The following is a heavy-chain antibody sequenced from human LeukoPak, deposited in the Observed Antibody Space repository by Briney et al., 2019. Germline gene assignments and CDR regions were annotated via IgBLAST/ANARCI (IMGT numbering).Heavy chain of an antibody. CDR3: STLLSSNYLDH. CDR1: GYTLTDLS. J-gene: IGHJ4*02. V-gene: IGHV1-24*01. CDR2: FDPEDGER. D-gene: IGHD2/OR15-2a*01. Sequence: ASVKVSCKVSGYTLTDLSMHWVRQAPGKGREWMGGFDPEDGERIFAEKFQGRVIMTKDTSTDTAYMELSSLSSEDTAVYSRSTLLSSNYLDHWGQGTLVTVAS.